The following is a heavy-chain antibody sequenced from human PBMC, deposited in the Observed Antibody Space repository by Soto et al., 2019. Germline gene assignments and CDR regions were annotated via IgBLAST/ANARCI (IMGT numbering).Heavy chain of an antibody. CDR2: IWYDGSNK. V-gene: IGHV3-33*01. D-gene: IGHD3-10*01. Sequence: GGSLRLSCAASGFTFSSYGMHWVRQAPGKGLEWVAVIWYDGSNKYYADSVKGRFTISRDNSKNTLYLQMNSLRAEDTAVYYCARDGAKNSYYYYYMDVWGKGTTVTVSS. J-gene: IGHJ6*03. CDR3: ARDGAKNSYYYYYMDV. CDR1: GFTFSSYG.